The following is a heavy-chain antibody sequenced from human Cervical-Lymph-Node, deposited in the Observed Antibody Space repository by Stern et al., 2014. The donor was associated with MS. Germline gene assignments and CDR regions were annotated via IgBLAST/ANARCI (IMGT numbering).Heavy chain of an antibody. CDR3: ARDYEDTSMLFDH. J-gene: IGHJ4*02. CDR1: GFTFSSYG. Sequence: VQLVESGGAVVQPGRTLRLSCATSGFTFSSYGIHLVRQAPGNRLAWVTVISYDGNHKYYAASVKGRFTISRDNSKNTLHLQMNSVTPDDTAIYYCARDYEDTSMLFDHWGQGTLVTVSS. D-gene: IGHD2-8*01. V-gene: IGHV3-30*03. CDR2: ISYDGNHK.